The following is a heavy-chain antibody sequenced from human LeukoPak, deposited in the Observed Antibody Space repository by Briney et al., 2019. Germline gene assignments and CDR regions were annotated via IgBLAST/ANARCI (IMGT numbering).Heavy chain of an antibody. CDR2: VSNGGAVI. CDR3: ARAHTTEQELVFNVDY. V-gene: IGHV3-48*03. D-gene: IGHD6-13*01. CDR1: GFTFSHFE. Sequence: GGSLRLSCTASGFTFSHFEMNWVRQAPGKGLEWVSYVSNGGAVIYYADSVKGRFTISRDNARNSVYLEMNSLRVEDTAIYYCARAHTTEQELVFNVDYWGQGTLVTVSS. J-gene: IGHJ4*02.